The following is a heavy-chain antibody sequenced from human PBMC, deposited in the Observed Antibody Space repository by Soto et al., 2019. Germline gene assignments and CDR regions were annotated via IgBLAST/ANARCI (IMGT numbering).Heavy chain of an antibody. J-gene: IGHJ4*02. CDR1: GFIFSNYG. V-gene: IGHV3-7*03. D-gene: IGHD6-6*01. Sequence: GSLRLSCSASGFIFSNYGMTWVRQAPGKGLEWLANIKQDGSHKYYVDSVNGRFTISRENAKNSEYLQMSGLRAEDTAVYYCARIGYSSSSLDYWGQGPLVTVSS. CDR2: IKQDGSHK. CDR3: ARIGYSSSSLDY.